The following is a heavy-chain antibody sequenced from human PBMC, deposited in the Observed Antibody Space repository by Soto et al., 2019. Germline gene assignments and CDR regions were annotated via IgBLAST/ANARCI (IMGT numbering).Heavy chain of an antibody. CDR3: GGQDYGAKGYYSEN. D-gene: IGHD4-17*01. J-gene: IGHJ4*02. Sequence: QLQLQESGSGLVKPSETLSLTCTVSNGSISSRSSYWGWIRQTPGKGLEWIGSIYYIGNTYYNPSLKSRVTISIDTSKTQFSLKLNSVTAADTAVYFCGGQDYGAKGYYSENRGQGTLVIVSS. V-gene: IGHV4-39*01. CDR1: NGSISSRSSY. CDR2: IYYIGNT.